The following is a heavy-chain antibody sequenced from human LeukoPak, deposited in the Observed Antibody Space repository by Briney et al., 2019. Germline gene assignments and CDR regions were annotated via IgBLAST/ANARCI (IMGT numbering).Heavy chain of an antibody. J-gene: IGHJ5*02. Sequence: PSETLSLTCAVYGGSFSGYYWSWIRQPPGKGLEWIGEINHSGSTNYNPSLKSRVTISVDTSKNQFSLKLSSVTAADTAVYYCASLAYCGGDCYSSWFDPWGQGTLVTVSS. D-gene: IGHD2-21*01. CDR2: INHSGST. V-gene: IGHV4-34*01. CDR3: ASLAYCGGDCYSSWFDP. CDR1: GGSFSGYY.